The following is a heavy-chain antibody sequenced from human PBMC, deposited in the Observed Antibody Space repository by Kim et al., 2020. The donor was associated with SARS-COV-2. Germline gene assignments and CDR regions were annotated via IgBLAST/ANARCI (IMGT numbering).Heavy chain of an antibody. V-gene: IGHV5-51*01. CDR3: ARLKATVTYYYYYYGMDV. CDR1: GYSFTSYW. J-gene: IGHJ6*02. D-gene: IGHD4-4*01. Sequence: GESLKISCKGSGYSFTSYWIGWVRQMPGKGLEWMGIIYPGDSDTRYSPSFQGQITISADKSISTAYLQWSSLKAADTAMYYCARLKATVTYYYYYYGMDVWGQGTTVTVSS. CDR2: IYPGDSDT.